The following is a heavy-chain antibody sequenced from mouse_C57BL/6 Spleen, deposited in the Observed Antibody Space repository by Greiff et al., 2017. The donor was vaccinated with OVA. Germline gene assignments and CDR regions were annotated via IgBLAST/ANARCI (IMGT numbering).Heavy chain of an antibody. CDR3: ARDPYAMDY. J-gene: IGHJ4*01. V-gene: IGHV1-26*01. CDR1: GYTFTDYY. Sequence: EVQLQQSGPELVKPGASVKISCKASGYTFTDYYMNWVKQSPGKSLEWIGDINPNNGGTSYNQKFKGKATLTVDKSSSTAYMGLRSLTSEDSAVDCCARDPYAMDYWGQGTSVTVSS. CDR2: INPNNGGT.